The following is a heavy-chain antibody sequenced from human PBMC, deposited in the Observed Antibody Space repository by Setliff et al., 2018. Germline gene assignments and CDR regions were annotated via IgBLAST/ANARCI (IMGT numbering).Heavy chain of an antibody. Sequence: PGGSLRLSCVVSGFSFSNYGMTWVRQAPGKGLEWISYISTSSGTRYYADSVKGRFTISRDNAKKSLYLQMNSLRAEDTAMYYCAREYFQHMDVWGKGTTVTAP. D-gene: IGHD3-9*01. CDR1: GFSFSNYG. CDR3: AREYFQHMDV. V-gene: IGHV3-48*04. J-gene: IGHJ6*03. CDR2: ISTSSGTR.